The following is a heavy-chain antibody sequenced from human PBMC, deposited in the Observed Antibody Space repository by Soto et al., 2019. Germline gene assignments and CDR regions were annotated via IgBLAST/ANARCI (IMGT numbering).Heavy chain of an antibody. Sequence: GGSLRLSCAASGFTFSNAWMSWVRQAPGKGLEWVGRIKSKTDGGTTDYAAPVKGRFTISRDDSKNTLYLQMNSLKTEDTAVYYCTTEGVLVVDYSNYTEVRDYYYMDVWGKGTTVTVSS. J-gene: IGHJ6*03. D-gene: IGHD4-4*01. CDR2: IKSKTDGGTT. CDR3: TTEGVLVVDYSNYTEVRDYYYMDV. V-gene: IGHV3-15*01. CDR1: GFTFSNAW.